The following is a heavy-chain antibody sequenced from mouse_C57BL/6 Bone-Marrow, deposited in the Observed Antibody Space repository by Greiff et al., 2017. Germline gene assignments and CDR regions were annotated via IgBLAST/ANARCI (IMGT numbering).Heavy chain of an antibody. CDR3: ARRAIYYFDY. J-gene: IGHJ2*01. V-gene: IGHV1-59*01. CDR1: GYTFTSYW. CDR2: IDPSDSYT. D-gene: IGHD3-1*01. Sequence: QVQLQQPGAELVRPGTSVKLSCKASGYTFTSYWMHWVKQRPGQGLEWIGVIDPSDSYTNYNQKFKGKATLTVDTSSSTAYMQLSSLTSADSAVYYWARRAIYYFDYWGQGTTLTVSS.